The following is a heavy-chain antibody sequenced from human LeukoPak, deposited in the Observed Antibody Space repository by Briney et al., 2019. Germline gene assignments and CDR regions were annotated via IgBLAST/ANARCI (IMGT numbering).Heavy chain of an antibody. D-gene: IGHD2-2*01. CDR2: IRYDGSNK. Sequence: GGSLRLSCAASGFTFSSYSMNWVRQAPGKGLEWVAFIRYDGSNKYYADSVKGRFTISRDNSKNTLYLQMNSLRAEDTAVYYCAKLGYCSSTSCPPWRWFDPWGQGTLVTVSS. J-gene: IGHJ5*02. CDR1: GFTFSSYS. CDR3: AKLGYCSSTSCPPWRWFDP. V-gene: IGHV3-30*02.